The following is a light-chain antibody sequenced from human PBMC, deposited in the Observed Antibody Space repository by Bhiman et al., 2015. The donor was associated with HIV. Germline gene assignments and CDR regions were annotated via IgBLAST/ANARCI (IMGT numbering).Light chain of an antibody. Sequence: QSALTQPASVSGSPGQSIAISCTGTSSDVGAYNLVSWCQQHPGKAPKLMICDVNKRPSGVSNRFSGSKSGNTASLTISGLQAEDESDYYCCSYTGTSTLYVFGAGTKVTVL. V-gene: IGLV2-14*01. CDR3: CSYTGTSTLYV. CDR1: SSDVGAYNL. CDR2: DVN. J-gene: IGLJ1*01.